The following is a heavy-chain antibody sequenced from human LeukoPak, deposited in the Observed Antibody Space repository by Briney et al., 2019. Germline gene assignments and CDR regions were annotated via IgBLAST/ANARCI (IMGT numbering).Heavy chain of an antibody. J-gene: IGHJ5*02. CDR3: ARPYSGYSGGFDP. CDR2: ISSSSSYI. V-gene: IGHV3-21*01. Sequence: GGSLRLSCAASGFTFSSYSMNWVRQAPGKGLEWVSSISSSSSYIYYADSVKGRFTISRDNAKNSLYLQMNSLRAEDTAVYYCARPYSGYSGGFDPWGQGTLVTVSS. D-gene: IGHD5-12*01. CDR1: GFTFSSYS.